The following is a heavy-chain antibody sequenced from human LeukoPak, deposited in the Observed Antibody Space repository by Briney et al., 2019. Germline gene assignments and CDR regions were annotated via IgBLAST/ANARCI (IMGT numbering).Heavy chain of an antibody. CDR3: AREQEVDDSSGYYAYYYYYGMDV. J-gene: IGHJ6*02. D-gene: IGHD3-22*01. CDR1: EFTFSSYS. CDR2: ISSSSSYI. Sequence: GGSLRLSCAASEFTFSSYSMNWVRQAPGKGLEWVSSISSSSSYIYYADSVKGRFTISRDNAKNSLYLQMNSLRAEDTAVYYCAREQEVDDSSGYYAYYYYYGMDVWGQGTTVTVSS. V-gene: IGHV3-21*01.